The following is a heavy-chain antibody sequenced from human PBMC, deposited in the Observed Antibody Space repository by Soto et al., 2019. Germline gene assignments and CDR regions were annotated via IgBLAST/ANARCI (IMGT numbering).Heavy chain of an antibody. CDR1: GFTFDDYA. CDR3: AKVHSSRYYYYMDV. Sequence: GGSLRLSYAASGFTFDDYAMHWVRQAPGKGLEWVSGISWNSGSIGYADSVKGRFTISRDNAKNSLYLQMNSLRAEDTALYYCAKVHSSRYYYYMDVWGKGTTVTVSS. V-gene: IGHV3-9*01. D-gene: IGHD6-13*01. CDR2: ISWNSGSI. J-gene: IGHJ6*03.